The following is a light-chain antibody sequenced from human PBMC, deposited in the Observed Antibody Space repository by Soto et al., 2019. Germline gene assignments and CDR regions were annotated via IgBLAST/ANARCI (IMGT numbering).Light chain of an antibody. Sequence: DFQMTQSPSSLSASVGDRVTITCRTSQSINTYLNWYQQRPGKAPKLLIYAASNLQSGVPSRFSGSGSGTEFTLTISSLQPEDFATYYCQQTYSTSRTFGGGTKVEIK. J-gene: IGKJ4*01. V-gene: IGKV1-39*01. CDR2: AAS. CDR1: QSINTY. CDR3: QQTYSTSRT.